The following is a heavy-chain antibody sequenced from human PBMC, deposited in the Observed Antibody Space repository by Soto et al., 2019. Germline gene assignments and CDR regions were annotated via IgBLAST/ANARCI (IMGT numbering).Heavy chain of an antibody. Sequence: PGGSLRLSCAASGFTFSSYAMHWVRQAPGKGMEWVAVISYDGSNKYYADSVKGRLTISRDNSKNTLYLQMNSLRAEDTAVYYCARGPDSSTDYYGPFEYWGQGTLVTSPQ. CDR3: ARGPDSSTDYYGPFEY. D-gene: IGHD3-9*01. CDR2: ISYDGSNK. V-gene: IGHV3-30-3*01. CDR1: GFTFSSYA. J-gene: IGHJ4*02.